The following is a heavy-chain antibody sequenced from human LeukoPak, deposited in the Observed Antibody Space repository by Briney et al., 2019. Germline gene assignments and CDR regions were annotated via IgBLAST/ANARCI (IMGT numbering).Heavy chain of an antibody. J-gene: IGHJ6*03. Sequence: PSETLSLTCTVSGGSISSSSYYWGWIRQPPGKGLVWIGSIYYSGSTYYNPSLKSRVTISVDTSKNQFSLKLSSVTAADTAVYYCARVQYYYDSSGYYSGYYYYYMDVWGKGTTATVSS. CDR2: IYYSGST. D-gene: IGHD3-22*01. CDR1: GGSISSSSYY. V-gene: IGHV4-39*01. CDR3: ARVQYYYDSSGYYSGYYYYYMDV.